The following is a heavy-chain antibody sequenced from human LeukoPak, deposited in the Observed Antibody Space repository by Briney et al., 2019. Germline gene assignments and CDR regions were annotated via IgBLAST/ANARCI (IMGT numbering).Heavy chain of an antibody. CDR3: AKMGSPITMVRGVPFDY. Sequence: GGSLRLSCAASGFTFSTHGMHWVRQAPGKGREWVAAISYHGNNKYYADSVKGRFTISRDNSKNTLYVQMNRLRAEDTAVYYCAKMGSPITMVRGVPFDYWGQGTLVTVSS. J-gene: IGHJ4*02. V-gene: IGHV3-30*18. D-gene: IGHD3-10*01. CDR2: ISYHGNNK. CDR1: GFTFSTHG.